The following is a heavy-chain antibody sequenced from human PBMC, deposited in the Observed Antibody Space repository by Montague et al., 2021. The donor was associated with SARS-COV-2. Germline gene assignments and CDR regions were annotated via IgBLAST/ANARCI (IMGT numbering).Heavy chain of an antibody. V-gene: IGHV3-33*01. CDR2: IWYDGSYK. J-gene: IGHJ4*02. D-gene: IGHD5-18*01. CDR1: GFTFSSSV. CDR3: ARAQRDTAMVD. Sequence: SLRLSCAASGFTFSSSVMDWVRQAPGKGLEWVSLIWYDGSYKYHADSVKGRFTISRDNSKNMLFLQMNSLRPEDTAVYYCARAQRDTAMVDWGQGTLVTVSS.